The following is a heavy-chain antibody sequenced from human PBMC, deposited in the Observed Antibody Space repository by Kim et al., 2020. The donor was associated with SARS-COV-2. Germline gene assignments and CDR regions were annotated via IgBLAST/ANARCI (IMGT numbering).Heavy chain of an antibody. CDR3: ARGAGRSGRIDWYFDL. CDR2: IWYDGSNK. D-gene: IGHD3-3*01. V-gene: IGHV3-33*01. J-gene: IGHJ2*01. Sequence: GRSLRLSCAASGFTFSSYGMHWVRQAPGKGLEWVAVIWYDGSNKYYADSVKGRFTISRDNSKNTLYLQMNSLRAEDTAVHYCARGAGRSGRIDWYFDLWG. CDR1: GFTFSSYG.